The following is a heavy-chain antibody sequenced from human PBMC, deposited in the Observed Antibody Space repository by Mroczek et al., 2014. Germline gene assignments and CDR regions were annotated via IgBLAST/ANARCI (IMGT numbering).Heavy chain of an antibody. CDR1: GYTFTGYY. J-gene: IGHJ4*02. CDR2: INPNSGGT. D-gene: IGHD2-2*01. CDR3: ARFLDCSSTSCPYYFDY. Sequence: QVQLVQSGAEVKKPGASVKVSCKASGYTFTGYYMHWVRQAPGQGLEWMGWINPNSGGTNYAQKFQGRVTMTRDTSISTAYMELSRLRSDDTAVYYCARFLDCSSTSCPYYFDYWGQGTLVTVSS. V-gene: IGHV1-2*02.